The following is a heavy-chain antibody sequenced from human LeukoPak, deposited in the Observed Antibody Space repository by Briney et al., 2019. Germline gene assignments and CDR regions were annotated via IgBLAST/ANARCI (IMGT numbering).Heavy chain of an antibody. V-gene: IGHV4-59*02. D-gene: IGHD4-17*01. CDR1: GDSVTSTY. CDR3: ARVPSGGDYRFDY. Sequence: SETLSLTCSVSGDSVTSTYWSWIRQPPGKGLEWIGYIYYSGSTNYNPSLKSRVTISVDTSKNQFSLELSSVTAADTAVYYCARVPSGGDYRFDYWGQGTLVTVSS. CDR2: IYYSGST. J-gene: IGHJ4*02.